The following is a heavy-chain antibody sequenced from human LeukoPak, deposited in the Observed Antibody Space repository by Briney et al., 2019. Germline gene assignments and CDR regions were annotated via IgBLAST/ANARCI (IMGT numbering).Heavy chain of an antibody. Sequence: PGGSLRLSCAASGFTFSSYWMHWVRHAPGKGLVWVSRINSDGSSTSYADSVKGRFTISRDNAKNTLYLQMNSLRAEDTAVYYCARDSSYYGTDVWGQGTTVTVSS. CDR3: ARDSSYYGTDV. J-gene: IGHJ6*02. CDR2: INSDGSST. V-gene: IGHV3-74*01. CDR1: GFTFSSYW.